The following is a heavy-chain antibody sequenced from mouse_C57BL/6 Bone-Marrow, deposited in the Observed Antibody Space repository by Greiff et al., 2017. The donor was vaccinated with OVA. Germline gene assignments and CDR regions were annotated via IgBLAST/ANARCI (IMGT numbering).Heavy chain of an antibody. CDR3: ARGEITTGVDWYFDV. CDR2: ISYDGSN. D-gene: IGHD1-1*01. CDR1: GYSITSGYY. Sequence: EVQLVESGPGLVKPSQSLSLTCSVTGYSITSGYYWNWIRQFPGNKLEWMGYISYDGSNNYNPSLKNRISITRDTSKHQFFLKLNSVTTEDTATYYCARGEITTGVDWYFDVWGTGTTVTVSS. J-gene: IGHJ1*03. V-gene: IGHV3-6*01.